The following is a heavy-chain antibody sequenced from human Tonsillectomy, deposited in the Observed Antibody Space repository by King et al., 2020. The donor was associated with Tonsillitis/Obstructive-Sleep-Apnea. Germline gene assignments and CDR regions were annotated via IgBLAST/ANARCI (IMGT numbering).Heavy chain of an antibody. J-gene: IGHJ4*02. V-gene: IGHV4-4*02. CDR3: ASSSGWYKLDY. CDR1: GGSITNGFW. Sequence: QLQESGPGLVNPSGTLSLTCAVSGGSITNGFWWGWFGQPPGKALEWFGDINHSWSTNFNPSLNSRGTMSVDKSKNQFSLKVSSVTAADTAVYYCASSSGWYKLDYWGQGTLVTVSS. CDR2: INHSWST. D-gene: IGHD6-19*01.